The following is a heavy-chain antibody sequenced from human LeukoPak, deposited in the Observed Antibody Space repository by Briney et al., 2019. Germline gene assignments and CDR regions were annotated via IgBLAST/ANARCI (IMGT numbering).Heavy chain of an antibody. CDR1: GDSISSSTSSTTYY. CDR3: ARGKMELTILDS. Sequence: SETLSLTCTVSGDSISSSTSSTTYYWGWIRQPPGKGLEWIGRIDISGNTYYNPSLKSRVTISIDTSRNQFSLKLNSVTAADTAVYYCARGKMELTILDSWGQGTLVTVSS. J-gene: IGHJ4*02. D-gene: IGHD1-7*01. V-gene: IGHV4-39*07. CDR2: IDISGNT.